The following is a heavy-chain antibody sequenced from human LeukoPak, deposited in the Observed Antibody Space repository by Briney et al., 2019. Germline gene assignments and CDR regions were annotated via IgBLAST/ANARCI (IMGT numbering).Heavy chain of an antibody. CDR2: ILNDGSNK. Sequence: PGGSLRLSCAASGFTFSSYGMHWVRQAPGKGLGWVAIILNDGSNKYYADSVKGRFTISRDNSKNTLYLQMNSPRAGDTAVYYCAKLYAGGSGSYYLDAFDIWGQGTMVTVSS. J-gene: IGHJ3*02. CDR1: GFTFSSYG. V-gene: IGHV3-30*18. CDR3: AKLYAGGSGSYYLDAFDI. D-gene: IGHD3-10*01.